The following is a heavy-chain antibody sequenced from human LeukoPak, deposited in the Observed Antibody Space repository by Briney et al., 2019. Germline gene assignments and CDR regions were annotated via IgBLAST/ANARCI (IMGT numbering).Heavy chain of an antibody. CDR3: ATERGTGTTLRSYWYFDL. Sequence: GASVKVSCKVSGYTLTELSMHWVRQAPGKGLEWIGGFDPEDGETIYAQKFQGRVTMTEDTSTDTAYMELSSLRSEDTAVYYCATERGTGTTLRSYWYFDLWGRGTLVTVSS. CDR1: GYTLTELS. D-gene: IGHD1-7*01. J-gene: IGHJ2*01. V-gene: IGHV1-24*01. CDR2: FDPEDGET.